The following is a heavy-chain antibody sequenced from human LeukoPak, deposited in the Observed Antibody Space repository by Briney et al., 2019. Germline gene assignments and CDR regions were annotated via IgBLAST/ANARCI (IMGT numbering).Heavy chain of an antibody. D-gene: IGHD4-17*01. Sequence: PSETLSLTCTVSGGSISSYYWSWIRQPPGKGLEWIGYIYYSGSTNYNPSLKSRVTISVDTSKNQFSLKLSSVTAADTAVYYCARALYGVPYYFDYWGQGTLVTVSS. V-gene: IGHV4-59*01. CDR1: GGSISSYY. CDR3: ARALYGVPYYFDY. J-gene: IGHJ4*02. CDR2: IYYSGST.